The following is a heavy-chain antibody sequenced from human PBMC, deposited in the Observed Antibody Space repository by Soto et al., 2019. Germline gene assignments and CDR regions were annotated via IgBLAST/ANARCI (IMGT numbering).Heavy chain of an antibody. D-gene: IGHD3-10*01. J-gene: IGHJ4*02. CDR1: GGFFRPYA. V-gene: IGHV1-69*01. CDR2: IIPIFGTP. Sequence: QVQLVQSGAEVKKPGSSVKVSCKASGGFFRPYAISWLRQAPGQGLEWMGGIIPIFGTPNYAQKFQGRVTITADESTSTAYMELSRLRSEDTAVYYCARDRDDYGSGNYYNRIDFWGQGTLVTVSS. CDR3: ARDRDDYGSGNYYNRIDF.